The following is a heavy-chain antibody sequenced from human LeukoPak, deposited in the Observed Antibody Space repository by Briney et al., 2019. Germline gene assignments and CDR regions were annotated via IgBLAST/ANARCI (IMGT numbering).Heavy chain of an antibody. D-gene: IGHD3-3*01. CDR1: GYTFTSYG. V-gene: IGHV1-18*01. CDR3: ARGYDFWSGYSGFDY. J-gene: IGHJ4*02. CDR2: ISAYNGNT. Sequence: ASVKVSCKASGYTFTSYGISWVRQAPGQGLEWMGWISAYNGNTNYAQKLQGRVAMTTDTSTSTAYMELRSLRSDDTAVYYCARGYDFWSGYSGFDYWGQGTLVTVSS.